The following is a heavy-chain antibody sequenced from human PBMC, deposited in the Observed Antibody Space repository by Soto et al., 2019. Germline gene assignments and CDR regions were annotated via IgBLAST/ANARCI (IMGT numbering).Heavy chain of an antibody. D-gene: IGHD3-22*01. CDR2: ISAYNGNT. Sequence: ASVKVSCKASGYTFTSYGISWVRQAPGQGLEWMGWISAYNGNTNCAQKLQGRVTMTTDTSTSTAYMELRSLRSDDTAVYYCARDLTYYYDSSGYYHYFDYWGQGTLVTVSS. V-gene: IGHV1-18*01. CDR1: GYTFTSYG. J-gene: IGHJ4*02. CDR3: ARDLTYYYDSSGYYHYFDY.